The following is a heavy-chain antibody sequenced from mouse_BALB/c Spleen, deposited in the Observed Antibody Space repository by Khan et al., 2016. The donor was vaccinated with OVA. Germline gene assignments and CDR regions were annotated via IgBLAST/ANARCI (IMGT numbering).Heavy chain of an antibody. Sequence: QVQLKQSGPGLVAPSQSLSITCTVSGFSLTGYGVNWVRQPPGKGLEWLGMIWGDGSTDYNSALKSRLSISKDNSKSQVFLKMNSLQTDDTARYYCARAYYGNYREAMDYWGQGTSAPISS. V-gene: IGHV2-6-7*01. D-gene: IGHD2-10*01. CDR3: ARAYYGNYREAMDY. J-gene: IGHJ4*01. CDR1: GFSLTGYG. CDR2: IWGDGST.